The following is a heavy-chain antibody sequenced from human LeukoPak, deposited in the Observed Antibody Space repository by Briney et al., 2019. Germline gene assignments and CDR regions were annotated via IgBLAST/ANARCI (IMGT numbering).Heavy chain of an antibody. J-gene: IGHJ5*02. D-gene: IGHD3-3*01. CDR3: ARAVLEWLWVWFDP. V-gene: IGHV1-69*01. Sequence: RASVKVSCKASGGTFSSYAISWVRQAPGQGLEWMGGIIPIFGTANYAQKFQGRVTITADESTSTAYMELSSLRSEDTAVYYCARAVLEWLWVWFDPWGQGTLVTVPS. CDR1: GGTFSSYA. CDR2: IIPIFGTA.